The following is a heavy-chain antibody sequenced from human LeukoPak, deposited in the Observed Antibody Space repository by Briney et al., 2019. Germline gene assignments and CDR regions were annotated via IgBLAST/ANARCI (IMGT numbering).Heavy chain of an antibody. V-gene: IGHV3-21*01. CDR2: ISSSSSYI. J-gene: IGHJ4*02. Sequence: GGSLRLSCAASGFTFSSYSMNWVRQAPGKGLEWVSSISSSSSYIYYADPVKGRFTISRDNAKNSLYLQMNSLRAEDTAVYYCARGRGDYDILTGYHPNWGQGTLVTVSS. D-gene: IGHD3-9*01. CDR3: ARGRGDYDILTGYHPN. CDR1: GFTFSSYS.